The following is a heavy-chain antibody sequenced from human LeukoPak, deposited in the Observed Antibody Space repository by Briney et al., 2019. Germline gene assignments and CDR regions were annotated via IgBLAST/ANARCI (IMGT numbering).Heavy chain of an antibody. V-gene: IGHV3-15*01. CDR1: GFGFNNAW. J-gene: IGHJ4*02. CDR3: TTDFSHFDFSSGYYSY. CDR2: MKSNIDDGTA. D-gene: IGHD3-3*01. Sequence: GSLRLSCAASGFGFNNAWMVWVREAPGKGLEWVGRMKSNIDDGTADYAAPVKGRFVISRDASKNTLYLQMSSLKIEDTAVYYCTTDFSHFDFSSGYYSYWGQGALVSVFS.